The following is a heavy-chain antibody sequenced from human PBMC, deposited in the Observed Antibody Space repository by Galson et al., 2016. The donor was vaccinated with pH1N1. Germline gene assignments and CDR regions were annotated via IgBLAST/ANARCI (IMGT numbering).Heavy chain of an antibody. V-gene: IGHV1-2*02. J-gene: IGHJ5*02. CDR3: ARQDGNWFDP. CDR1: GYIFTNHY. CDR2: INPSSGGT. Sequence: SVKVSCKASGYIFTNHYIHWVRQAPGQELEWMGWINPSSGGTKSAQRFQGSVTMTRDTSISTAFLQLRGLTPDDTAVYYCARQDGNWFDPWGQGTLVTV.